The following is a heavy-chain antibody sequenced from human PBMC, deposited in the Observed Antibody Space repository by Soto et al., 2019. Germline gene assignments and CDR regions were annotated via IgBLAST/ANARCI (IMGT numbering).Heavy chain of an antibody. V-gene: IGHV5-51*01. CDR2: IYPGDSDT. CDR3: AASICYYGMDV. J-gene: IGHJ6*02. Sequence: GESLKISCKGSGYTFTNYWIGWVRQMPGKGPEWMGIIYPGDSDTKYNPSFQGQVTISADKSITTTYLQWSSLKASDTAIYYCAASICYYGMDVWGQGTTVTVS. CDR1: GYTFTNYW.